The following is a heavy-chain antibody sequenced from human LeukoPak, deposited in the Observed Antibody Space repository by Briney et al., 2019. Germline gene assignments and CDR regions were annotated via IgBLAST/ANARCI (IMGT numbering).Heavy chain of an antibody. CDR3: AGAYDSSGYLFFDY. V-gene: IGHV1-2*02. Sequence: ASVKVSCKASGYTFTGYYMHWVRQAPGQGLEWMGWINPNSGGTNYAQKFQGRVTMTRDTSISTAYMELSRLRSDDTAVYYCAGAYDSSGYLFFDYWGQGTLVTVSS. CDR1: GYTFTGYY. J-gene: IGHJ4*02. D-gene: IGHD3-22*01. CDR2: INPNSGGT.